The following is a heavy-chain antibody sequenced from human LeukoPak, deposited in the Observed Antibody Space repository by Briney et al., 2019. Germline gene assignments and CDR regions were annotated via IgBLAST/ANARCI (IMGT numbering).Heavy chain of an antibody. Sequence: GASLKISCKGSGSRFTSYWIGGVRQLPGKGLEGMGIIYPGDSDTRYSPSVQGQVTISADKSISTAYLQWSSLKASDTAMYYCARQTYYYDSSGYYYFDYWGQGTLVTVSS. V-gene: IGHV5-51*01. J-gene: IGHJ4*02. CDR1: GSRFTSYW. D-gene: IGHD3-22*01. CDR3: ARQTYYYDSSGYYYFDY. CDR2: IYPGDSDT.